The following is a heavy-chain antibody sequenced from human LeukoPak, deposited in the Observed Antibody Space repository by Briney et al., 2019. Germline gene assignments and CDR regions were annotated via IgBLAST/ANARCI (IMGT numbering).Heavy chain of an antibody. J-gene: IGHJ4*02. V-gene: IGHV1-2*02. D-gene: IGHD2-15*01. CDR3: ARGIIGYYFDY. Sequence: ASMKVSCKASGYTFIAYNMHWMRQAPGQGLEWMAWINPNSGATNYAQKFQGRVTMTRDTSISTAYMELSRLRSDDTALYYCARGIIGYYFDYWGQGTLVTVSS. CDR2: INPNSGAT. CDR1: GYTFIAYN.